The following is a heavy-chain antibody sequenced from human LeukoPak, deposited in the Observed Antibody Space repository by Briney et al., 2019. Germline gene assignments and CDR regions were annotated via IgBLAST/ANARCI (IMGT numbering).Heavy chain of an antibody. CDR2: ISSSSSYI. Sequence: GGSLRLSCAASGFTFSSYSMNWVRQAPGKGLEWVSSISSSSSYIYYADSVKGRFTISRDNAKNSLYLQMNSLRAEDTAVYYCARDQQEGVTIFWDYYYYYYMDVWGKGTTVTISS. D-gene: IGHD3-9*01. J-gene: IGHJ6*03. V-gene: IGHV3-21*01. CDR3: ARDQQEGVTIFWDYYYYYYMDV. CDR1: GFTFSSYS.